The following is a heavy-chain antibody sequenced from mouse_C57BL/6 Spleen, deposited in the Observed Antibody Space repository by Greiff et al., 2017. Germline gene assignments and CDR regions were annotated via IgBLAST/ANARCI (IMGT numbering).Heavy chain of an antibody. CDR2: IYPGDGDT. D-gene: IGHD1-1*01. CDR1: GYAFSSSW. J-gene: IGHJ4*01. V-gene: IGHV1-82*01. CDR3: ARSIYYYGSSPYYYAMDY. Sequence: LMKPGASVKISCKASGYAFSSSWMNWVKQRPGKGLEWIGRIYPGDGDTNYNGKFKGKATLTADKSSSTAYMQLSSLTSGDSAVYFCARSIYYYGSSPYYYAMDYWGQGTSVTVSS.